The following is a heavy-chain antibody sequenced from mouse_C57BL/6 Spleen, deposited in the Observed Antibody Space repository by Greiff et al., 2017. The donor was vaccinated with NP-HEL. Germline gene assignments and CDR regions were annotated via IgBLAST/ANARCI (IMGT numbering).Heavy chain of an antibody. J-gene: IGHJ2*01. V-gene: IGHV1-19*01. D-gene: IGHD2-3*01. CDR2: INPYNGGT. Sequence: VQLQQSGPVLVKPGASVKMSCKASGYTFTDYYMNWVKQSHGKSLEWIGVINPYNGGTSYNQKFKGKATLTVDKSSSTAYMELNSLTSEDSAVYYCAREGDGYYEDYWGQGTTLTVSS. CDR1: GYTFTDYY. CDR3: AREGDGYYEDY.